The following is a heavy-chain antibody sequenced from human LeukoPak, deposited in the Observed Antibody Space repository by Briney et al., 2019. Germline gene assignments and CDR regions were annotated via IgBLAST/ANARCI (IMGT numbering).Heavy chain of an antibody. V-gene: IGHV4-4*07. J-gene: IGHJ6*03. CDR3: ARALLVQGYYYMDG. D-gene: IGHD1-26*01. CDR2: MYSSGST. Sequence: PSETLSLTCIVSGCSISSYYWSWIRQPAGKGLECIACMYSSGSTNYNPSLKSLVTMSLDTSKNRFSLKLSSVTAADTAVYYCARALLVQGYYYMDGGGIGRTLTVYS. CDR1: GCSISSYY.